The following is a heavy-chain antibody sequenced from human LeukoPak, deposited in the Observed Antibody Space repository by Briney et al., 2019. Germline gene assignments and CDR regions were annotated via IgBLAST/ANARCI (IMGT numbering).Heavy chain of an antibody. J-gene: IGHJ6*03. Sequence: ASVKVSCKASGGTFSSYAISCVRQAPGQGLEWMGGIIPIFGTANYAQKFQGRVTITTDESTSTAYMELSSLRSEDTAVYYCARDSDHSTSGYYYMDVWGKGTTVTVSS. CDR2: IIPIFGTA. V-gene: IGHV1-69*05. D-gene: IGHD5/OR15-5a*01. CDR1: GGTFSSYA. CDR3: ARDSDHSTSGYYYMDV.